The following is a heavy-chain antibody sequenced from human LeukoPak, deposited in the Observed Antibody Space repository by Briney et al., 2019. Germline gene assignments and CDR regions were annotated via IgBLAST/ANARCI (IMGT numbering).Heavy chain of an antibody. V-gene: IGHV3-74*01. J-gene: IGHJ4*02. Sequence: GGSLRLSCAASGFTFSTYWMRWVRHAPGKGLMWVSRMNSGGSTINYADSVKGRFTISRDNAKNTLYLQMDSLRAEDTAVYYCATAGSYRFDHWGQGTLVTVSS. D-gene: IGHD3-16*02. CDR2: MNSGGSTI. CDR3: ATAGSYRFDH. CDR1: GFTFSTYW.